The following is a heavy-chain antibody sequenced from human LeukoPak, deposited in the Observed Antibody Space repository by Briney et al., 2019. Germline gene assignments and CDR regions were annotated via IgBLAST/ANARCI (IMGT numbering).Heavy chain of an antibody. CDR2: FSYIRST. D-gene: IGHD2-15*01. V-gene: IGHV4-59*08. CDR3: ARVGDGWRAAFDI. CDR1: GGSISSYD. J-gene: IGHJ3*02. Sequence: SETLSLTCSVSGGSISSYDWSWIRQPPGKGLEWIGYFSYIRSTNYNPSLKSRVTMSVDTPKNQLSLKLNSVTAADTAVYYCARVGDGWRAAFDIWGQGTMVTVSS.